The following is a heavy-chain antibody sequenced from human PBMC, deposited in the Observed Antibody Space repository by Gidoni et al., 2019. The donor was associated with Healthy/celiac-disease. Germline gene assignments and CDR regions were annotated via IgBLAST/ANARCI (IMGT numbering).Heavy chain of an antibody. Sequence: QVQLQESGPGLVKPSQTLSLTCTVSGGSISSGDYYWSWIRQPPGKGLEWIGYIYYSGSTYYNPSFKSRVTISVDTSKNQFSLKLSSVTAADTAVYYCARESFTVTNGKNWFDPWGQGTLVTVSS. J-gene: IGHJ5*02. CDR3: ARESFTVTNGKNWFDP. CDR2: IYYSGST. D-gene: IGHD4-17*01. V-gene: IGHV4-30-4*01. CDR1: GGSISSGDYY.